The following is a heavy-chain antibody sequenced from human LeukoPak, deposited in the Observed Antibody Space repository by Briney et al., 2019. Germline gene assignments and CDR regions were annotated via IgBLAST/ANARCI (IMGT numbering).Heavy chain of an antibody. CDR2: INHSGST. CDR3: ARLKGSGSYYRAVRYNWFDP. D-gene: IGHD3-10*01. V-gene: IGHV4-34*01. Sequence: SETLSLTCAVDGGSFSGYYWSWIRQPPGKGLEWIGEINHSGSTNYNPSLKSRVTISVDTSKNQFSLKLSSVTAADTAVYYCARLKGSGSYYRAVRYNWFDPWGQGTLVTVSS. J-gene: IGHJ5*02. CDR1: GGSFSGYY.